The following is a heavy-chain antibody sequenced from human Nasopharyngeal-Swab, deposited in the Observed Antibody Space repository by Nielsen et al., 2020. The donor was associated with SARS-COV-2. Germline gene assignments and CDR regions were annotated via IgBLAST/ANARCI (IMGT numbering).Heavy chain of an antibody. V-gene: IGHV3-48*02. Sequence: GESLKISCAASGFTFSSYSMNWVRQAPGKGLEWVSYISSSSTIYYADSVKGRFTISRDNAKNSLYLQMNSLRDEDTAVYYCARDGYSSSWHAFDIWGQGTMVTVSS. CDR2: ISSSSTI. D-gene: IGHD6-6*01. J-gene: IGHJ3*02. CDR3: ARDGYSSSWHAFDI. CDR1: GFTFSSYS.